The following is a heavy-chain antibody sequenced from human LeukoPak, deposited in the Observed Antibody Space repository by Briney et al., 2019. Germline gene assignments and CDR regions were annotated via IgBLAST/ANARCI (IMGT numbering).Heavy chain of an antibody. D-gene: IGHD3-22*01. J-gene: IGHJ4*02. CDR2: IYYSGST. V-gene: IGHV4-39*01. CDR3: ARLIYDSSGYYYFDH. CDR1: GGSISSSGYY. Sequence: SETLSLTCTVSGGSISSSGYYWGWIRQPPGKGLEWSGSIYYSGSTYDNPSLKRRVTMSVDTSKNQFSLRLSSVTAADTAVYYCARLIYDSSGYYYFDHWGQGTLVTVSS.